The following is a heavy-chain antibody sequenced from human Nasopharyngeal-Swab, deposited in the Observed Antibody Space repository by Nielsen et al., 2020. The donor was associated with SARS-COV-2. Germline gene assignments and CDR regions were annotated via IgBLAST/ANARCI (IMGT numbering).Heavy chain of an antibody. D-gene: IGHD2-15*01. CDR1: GYTFTGYY. CDR3: ARDQGSSPDYYGMDV. CDR2: INPNSGGT. Sequence: ASVKVSCKASGYTFTGYYMHWVRQAPGQGLKWMGWINPNSGGTNYAQKFQGWVTMTRDTSISTAYMELSRLRSDDTAVYYCARDQGSSPDYYGMDVWGQGTTVTVSS. J-gene: IGHJ6*02. V-gene: IGHV1-2*04.